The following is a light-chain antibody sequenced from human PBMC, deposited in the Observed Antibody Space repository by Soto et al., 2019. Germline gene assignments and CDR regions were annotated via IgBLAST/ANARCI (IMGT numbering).Light chain of an antibody. CDR3: SSYAGSSNV. Sequence: QSALTQPPSASGSPGQSVAISCTGTSSDVGGYNYVSWYQQHPGKAPKLMIYEVNKRPSGVPDRFSGSRSGNTASLTFSRLQAEDEADYYCSSYAGSSNVFGTGTKVTGL. V-gene: IGLV2-8*01. CDR2: EVN. CDR1: SSDVGGYNY. J-gene: IGLJ1*01.